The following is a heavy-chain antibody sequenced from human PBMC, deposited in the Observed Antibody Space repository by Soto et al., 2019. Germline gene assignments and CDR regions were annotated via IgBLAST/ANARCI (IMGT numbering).Heavy chain of an antibody. Sequence: SETLSLTCTVSGGSISSYYWSWIRQPPGKGLEWIGYIYYSGSTNYDPSLKSRVTISVDTSKNQFSLKLSSVTAADTAVYYCARTKYLLDHSSGWYHWFDPWGQGTLVTVSS. CDR2: IYYSGST. V-gene: IGHV4-59*08. CDR1: GGSISSYY. J-gene: IGHJ5*02. CDR3: ARTKYLLDHSSGWYHWFDP. D-gene: IGHD6-19*01.